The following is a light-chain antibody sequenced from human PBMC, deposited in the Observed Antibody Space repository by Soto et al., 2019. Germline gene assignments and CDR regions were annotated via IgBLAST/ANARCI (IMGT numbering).Light chain of an antibody. CDR1: QTISSW. V-gene: IGKV1-5*01. CDR2: EAS. J-gene: IGKJ1*01. CDR3: QQYNGYSTWT. Sequence: DIQMTQYPSTLSGSVGDRATITCRASQTISSWLAWYQQKPGKAPNLLIYEASSLQSGVPSRFSGSGSGTEFTLTISCLQPDDFATYYCQQYNGYSTWTFGQGTKVDIK.